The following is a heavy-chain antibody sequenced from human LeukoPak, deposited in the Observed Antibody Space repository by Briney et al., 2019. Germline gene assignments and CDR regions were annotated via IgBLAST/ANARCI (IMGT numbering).Heavy chain of an antibody. J-gene: IGHJ5*02. Sequence: GGSLRLSCAASEFTFSSYAMQWVRQAPGKGLEWVSSISSSSSYIYYADSVKGRSTISRDNAKNSLYLQMNSLRAEDTAVYYCARDPTYYYDSSGYRGDNWFDPWGQGTLVTVSS. D-gene: IGHD3-22*01. CDR3: ARDPTYYYDSSGYRGDNWFDP. CDR1: EFTFSSYA. CDR2: ISSSSSYI. V-gene: IGHV3-21*01.